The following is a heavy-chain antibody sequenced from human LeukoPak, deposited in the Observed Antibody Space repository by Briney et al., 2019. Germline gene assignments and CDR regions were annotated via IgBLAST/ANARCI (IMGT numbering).Heavy chain of an antibody. Sequence: PSETLSLTCTVSGGSISNFYWSWIRQPPGKGLEWIGYIYYSGSTNYNPSLKSRVTISVDTSKNQSSLRLNSVAAADTAVYYCARGHYTSSWYVFDYWGQGTLVTVSS. J-gene: IGHJ4*02. D-gene: IGHD6-13*01. CDR3: ARGHYTSSWYVFDY. V-gene: IGHV4-59*01. CDR1: GGSISNFY. CDR2: IYYSGST.